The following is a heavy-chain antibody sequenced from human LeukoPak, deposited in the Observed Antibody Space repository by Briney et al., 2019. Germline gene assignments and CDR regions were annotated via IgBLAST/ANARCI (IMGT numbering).Heavy chain of an antibody. J-gene: IGHJ4*02. Sequence: SVNVSCKASGYTFTGYYMHWVRQAPGQGLEWMGGIIPIFGTANYAQKFQGRVTITADESTSTAYMELSSLRSEDTAVYYCASDHVRGVVPAATTGLDYWGQGTLVTVSS. V-gene: IGHV1-69*13. D-gene: IGHD2-2*01. CDR3: ASDHVRGVVPAATTGLDY. CDR1: GYTFTGYY. CDR2: IIPIFGTA.